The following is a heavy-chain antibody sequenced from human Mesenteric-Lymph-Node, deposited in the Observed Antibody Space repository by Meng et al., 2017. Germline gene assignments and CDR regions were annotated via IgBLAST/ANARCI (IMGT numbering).Heavy chain of an antibody. CDR1: GFTFSSYD. Sequence: GGPLRPPCAAPGFTFSSYDMHWVRQATGKGLNWVPAIGTAGDTYYPGSVKVRFTISRENAKHSLYLQMNSLRAGDTAVYYCARASRDYDSSGYYYNRGDVDFDIWGQGTMVTVSS. CDR2: IGTAGDT. V-gene: IGHV3-13*01. CDR3: ARASRDYDSSGYYYNRGDVDFDI. J-gene: IGHJ3*02. D-gene: IGHD3-22*01.